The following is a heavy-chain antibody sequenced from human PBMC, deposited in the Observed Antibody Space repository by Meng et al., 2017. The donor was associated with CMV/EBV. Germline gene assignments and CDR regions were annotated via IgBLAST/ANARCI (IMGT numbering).Heavy chain of an antibody. J-gene: IGHJ5*02. CDR2: IYYSGST. V-gene: IGHV4-59*01. D-gene: IGHD3-3*01. CDR3: ARLGGVTIFGVVIPNWFDP. CDR1: GGSTSSYY. Sequence: SETLSPTCTVFGGSTSSYYWSWIRQPPGKGLEWIGYIYYSGSTNYNPSLKSRVTISVDTSKNQFSLKLSSVTAADTAVYYCARLGGVTIFGVVIPNWFDPWGQGTLVTVSS.